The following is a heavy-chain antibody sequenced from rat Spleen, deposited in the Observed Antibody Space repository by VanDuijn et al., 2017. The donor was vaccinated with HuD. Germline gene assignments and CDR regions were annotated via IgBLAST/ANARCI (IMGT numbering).Heavy chain of an antibody. CDR3: ARWGGDLFDY. J-gene: IGHJ2*01. V-gene: IGHV3-3*01. Sequence: EVQLQESGPGLVKPSQSLSLTCSVTGYSITSSYRWNWIRKFPGNKLEWMGYINSAGSTNYNPSLKSRISITRDTSKNQFFLQVNSVTTEDTATYYCARWGGDLFDYWGQGVMVTVSS. CDR2: INSAGST. CDR1: GYSITSSYR. D-gene: IGHD1-1*01.